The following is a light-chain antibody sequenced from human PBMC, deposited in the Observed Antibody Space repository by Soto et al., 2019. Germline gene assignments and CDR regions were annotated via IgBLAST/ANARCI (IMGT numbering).Light chain of an antibody. Sequence: EIVLTQSPGTLSLSPGERATLSCRASQSVDNNYLAWYQQKPGQAPRLLIYGASSRATGIPDRFSGSGSGTDFTLTISRLEPEDFAVYYFQQYHGSPSLFGGGTKVEIK. V-gene: IGKV3-20*01. CDR3: QQYHGSPSL. CDR1: QSVDNNY. J-gene: IGKJ4*01. CDR2: GAS.